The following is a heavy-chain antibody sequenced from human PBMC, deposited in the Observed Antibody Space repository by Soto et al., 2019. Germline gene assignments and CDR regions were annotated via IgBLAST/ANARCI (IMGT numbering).Heavy chain of an antibody. CDR3: AREHDFWSNYCFDD. V-gene: IGHV1-3*01. D-gene: IGHD3-3*01. CDR2: INAGNGNT. Sequence: QVQLVQSGAEVKKPGASVKVSCEASGYTFISYSIQWVRQAPGQRLEWMGWINAGNGNTKYSQKFQGRVTITRDTSANTAYMELSSLRSEDTAVYYCAREHDFWSNYCFDDWGQGTLVTVSS. J-gene: IGHJ4*02. CDR1: GYTFISYS.